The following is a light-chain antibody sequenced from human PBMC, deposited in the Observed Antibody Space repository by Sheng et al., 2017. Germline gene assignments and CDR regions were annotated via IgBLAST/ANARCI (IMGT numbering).Light chain of an antibody. CDR2: DVS. CDR3: QSYDSSLSGSV. CDR1: SSDVGFYNY. V-gene: IGLV2-14*03. Sequence: QSALTQPASVSGSPGQSITVSCTGTSSDVGFYNYVSWYQQHPGKAPKLIIYDVSNRPSGVSSRFSGSKSGNTASLTISGLQAEDEADYYCQSYDSSLSGSVFGGGTKLTVL. J-gene: IGLJ3*02.